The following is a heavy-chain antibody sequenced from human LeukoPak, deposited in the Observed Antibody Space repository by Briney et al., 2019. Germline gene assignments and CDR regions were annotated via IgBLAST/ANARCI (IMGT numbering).Heavy chain of an antibody. J-gene: IGHJ3*02. D-gene: IGHD1/OR15-1a*01. CDR1: GLTHRSSY. CDR2: IYNDGST. CDR3: EGNILLAFDI. Sequence: GDPLTLPCAASGLTHRSSYKSWVRHARGEALEWDSIIYNDGSTYYAHSMKSRFTTTRHNSKNMLYLQVTSLRAEDTAMYYCEGNILLAFDIWGQGTMVTVSS. V-gene: IGHV3-53*04.